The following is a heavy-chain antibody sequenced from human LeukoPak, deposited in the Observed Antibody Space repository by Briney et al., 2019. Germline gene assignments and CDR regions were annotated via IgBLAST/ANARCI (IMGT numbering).Heavy chain of an antibody. CDR1: GFTVSSNY. CDR3: ANEAMTTVTTGSNAFDI. V-gene: IGHV3-53*05. J-gene: IGHJ3*02. D-gene: IGHD4-17*01. Sequence: GGSLRLSCAASGFTVSSNYMSWVRQAPGKGLEWVSVIYSGGGTYYADSVKGRFAISRDNSKNTLYLQMNSLRAEDTAVYYCANEAMTTVTTGSNAFDIWGQGTMVTVSS. CDR2: IYSGGGT.